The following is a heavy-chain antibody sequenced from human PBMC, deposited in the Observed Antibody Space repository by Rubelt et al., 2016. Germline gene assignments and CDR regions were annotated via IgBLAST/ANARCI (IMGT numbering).Heavy chain of an antibody. CDR3: ARGWASSLAY. Sequence: GKGLEWVSVIYSGGSTYYADSVKGRFTISRDNSKNTLYLQMNSLRAEDTAVYYCARGWASSLAYWGQGTLVIVSS. J-gene: IGHJ4*02. CDR2: IYSGGST. V-gene: IGHV3-66*01. D-gene: IGHD1-26*01.